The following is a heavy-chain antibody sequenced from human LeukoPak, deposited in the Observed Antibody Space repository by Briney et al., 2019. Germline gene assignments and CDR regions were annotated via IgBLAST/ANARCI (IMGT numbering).Heavy chain of an antibody. V-gene: IGHV3-30*03. CDR1: GFTFSSCG. Sequence: GGSLRLSCAASGFTFSSCGMHWVRQAPGKGLEWVALISYDGSNEYYADSVRGRFTISRDNSKFTLYMQMNSLRAEDTAVNYCARVRAGYCTSTSCYTGMDVWGQGTTVTVSS. CDR2: ISYDGSNE. J-gene: IGHJ6*02. CDR3: ARVRAGYCTSTSCYTGMDV. D-gene: IGHD2-2*01.